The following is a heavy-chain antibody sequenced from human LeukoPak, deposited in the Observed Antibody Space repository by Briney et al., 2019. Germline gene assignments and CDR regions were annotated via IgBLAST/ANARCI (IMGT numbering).Heavy chain of an antibody. CDR1: GGSFSGYY. J-gene: IGHJ4*02. Sequence: PSETLSLTCAVYGGSFSGYYWSWIRQPPGKGLEWIGEINHSGSTNYNPSLKSRVTISVDTSKNQFSLKLSSVTAADTAVYYCARLYYDILTGYYKFDYWGQGTLVTVSS. V-gene: IGHV4-34*01. CDR3: ARLYYDILTGYYKFDY. CDR2: INHSGST. D-gene: IGHD3-9*01.